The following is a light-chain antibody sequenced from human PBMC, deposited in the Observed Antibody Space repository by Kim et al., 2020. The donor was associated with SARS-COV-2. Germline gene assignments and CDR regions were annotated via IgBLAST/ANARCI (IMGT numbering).Light chain of an antibody. V-gene: IGLV2-14*03. J-gene: IGLJ2*01. CDR1: SSDIDYNY. CDR3: SSYTSSITVV. Sequence: QSALTQPASVSGSPGQSITISCTGTSSDIDYNYVSWYQQHPGKAPKLMIYDVSYRPSGVSNRFSGSQSDNTASLTITGLQAEDEADYYCSSYTSSITVVFGGGTQLTVL. CDR2: DVS.